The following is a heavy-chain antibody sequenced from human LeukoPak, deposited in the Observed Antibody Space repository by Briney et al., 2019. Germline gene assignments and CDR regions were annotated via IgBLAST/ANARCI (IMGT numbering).Heavy chain of an antibody. CDR3: ATFTYGSGVDY. CDR1: GFTFSDYP. V-gene: IGHV3-30*01. Sequence: GGPLRLSCAASGFTFSDYPLHWVRQAPGKGLEWVTFIPYDGSKKYHADSVKGRFTISRDNSKNTLYLQLNSLGTEDTAVYYCATFTYGSGVDYWGQGTLVTVSS. D-gene: IGHD3-10*01. CDR2: IPYDGSKK. J-gene: IGHJ4*02.